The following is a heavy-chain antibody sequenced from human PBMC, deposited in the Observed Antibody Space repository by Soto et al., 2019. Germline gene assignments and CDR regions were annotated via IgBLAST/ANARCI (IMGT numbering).Heavy chain of an antibody. CDR2: INPNSGDT. Sequence: GASVKVSCKASGYTFTGYYIHWVRQAPGQGLEWMGWINPNSGDTNYAQKFQGRVTMTRDTSIRTADMELSRVRSDDTAVYYCARDGGSGRYHAFDIWGQGTMVTVSS. V-gene: IGHV1-2*02. CDR3: ARDGGSGRYHAFDI. J-gene: IGHJ3*02. D-gene: IGHD3-10*01. CDR1: GYTFTGYY.